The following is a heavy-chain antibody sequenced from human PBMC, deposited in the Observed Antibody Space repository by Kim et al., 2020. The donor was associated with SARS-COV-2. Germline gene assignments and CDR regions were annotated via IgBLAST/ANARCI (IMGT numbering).Heavy chain of an antibody. J-gene: IGHJ6*02. D-gene: IGHD2-2*01. Sequence: GGSLRLSCAASGFTFSTYEMNWVRRAPGKGLEWISYISTSGSTIYYADSVKGRFTISRDNAKSSLSLQMNSLRAEDTAVYYCARSLYCSSTSCFYGMDVWGQGTTVTVSS. CDR1: GFTFSTYE. CDR3: ARSLYCSSTSCFYGMDV. CDR2: ISTSGSTI. V-gene: IGHV3-48*03.